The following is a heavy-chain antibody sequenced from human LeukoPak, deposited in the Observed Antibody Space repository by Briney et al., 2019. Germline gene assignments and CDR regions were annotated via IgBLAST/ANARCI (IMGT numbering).Heavy chain of an antibody. D-gene: IGHD1-1*01. J-gene: IGHJ4*02. CDR2: IVGSGGST. V-gene: IGHV3-23*01. CDR1: GFTLSNYA. Sequence: PGGSLRLSCAASGFTLSNYALSWVRQAPGKGLEWVSTIVGSGGSTSYTGSVKGRFTISRDNSKNTLSLQMDSLSAEDTAVYYCARLTGSLAGYFDFWGQGTLVTVSS. CDR3: ARLTGSLAGYFDF.